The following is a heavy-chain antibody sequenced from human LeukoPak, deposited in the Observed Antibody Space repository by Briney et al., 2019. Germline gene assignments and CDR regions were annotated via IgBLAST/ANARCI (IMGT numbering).Heavy chain of an antibody. CDR2: INPSGGST. V-gene: IGHV1-46*01. CDR3: ARDPRVIAAAGRFDY. Sequence: GASVKVSCKASGYTFTSYYIHWVRQAPGQGLEWMGIINPSGGSTSYAQKFQGRVTMTRDTSTSTVYMELSSLRSEDTAVYYCARDPRVIAAAGRFDYWGQGTLVTVSS. CDR1: GYTFTSYY. D-gene: IGHD6-13*01. J-gene: IGHJ4*02.